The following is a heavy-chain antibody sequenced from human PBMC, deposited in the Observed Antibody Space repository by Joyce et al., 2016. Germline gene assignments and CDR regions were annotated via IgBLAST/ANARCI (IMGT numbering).Heavy chain of an antibody. Sequence: EVQLVESGGGLVKPEGSLTLSCNASGFKISSFSMNWVRQNPGKGLEGVASSGEKGSSIHYAEQVKGRFTIFTNFGKNSLFLRMNNLRVNDTAVYYCARSEGVGYGSAFHYKGMDVWGHGTTVIVSS. CDR3: ARSEGVGYGSAFHYKGMDV. V-gene: IGHV3-21*02. J-gene: IGHJ6*02. CDR1: GFKISSFS. D-gene: IGHD3-10*01. CDR2: SGEKGSSI.